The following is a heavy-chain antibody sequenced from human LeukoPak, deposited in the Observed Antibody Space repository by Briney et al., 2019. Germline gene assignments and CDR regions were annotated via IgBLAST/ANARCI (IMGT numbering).Heavy chain of an antibody. CDR3: ARHWDSNGYYCNFDY. D-gene: IGHD3-22*01. V-gene: IGHV5-51*01. CDR2: IFPADSDT. Sequence: GESLKISCKGSGYTFSNHWIGWVRQMPGKGLEWMGIIFPADSDTRYSPSFQGQVTISADKSINTAYLQWSSLEASDTAMYYCARHWDSNGYYCNFDYWGQGTLVTVSS. CDR1: GYTFSNHW. J-gene: IGHJ4*02.